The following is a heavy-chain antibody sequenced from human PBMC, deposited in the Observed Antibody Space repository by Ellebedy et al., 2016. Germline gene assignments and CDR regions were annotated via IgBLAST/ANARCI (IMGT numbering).Heavy chain of an antibody. CDR2: SWYDGSTK. CDR3: ARVNYDSSGYLVVGFDI. Sequence: GGSLRLSCAASGFTFSSYAMHWVRQAPGKGLEWVAVSWYDGSTKYYAESVKGRFTISRDNSKNTLYLQMNSLRVEDTAVYYCARVNYDSSGYLVVGFDIWGQGTMVTVSS. CDR1: GFTFSSYA. J-gene: IGHJ3*02. V-gene: IGHV3-33*01. D-gene: IGHD3-22*01.